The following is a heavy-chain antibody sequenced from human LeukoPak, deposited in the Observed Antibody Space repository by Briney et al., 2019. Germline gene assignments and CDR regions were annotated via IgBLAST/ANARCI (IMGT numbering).Heavy chain of an antibody. Sequence: GGSLRLSCAASGFTFDDYAMHWVRHVPGKGLEWVSGISWNSGSIVYADSVKGRFTISRDNAKNSLYLHMNSLSAADTALYYCAKGKKITVAGLFDCWGQGTLVTVSS. CDR3: AKGKKITVAGLFDC. J-gene: IGHJ4*02. D-gene: IGHD6-19*01. CDR1: GFTFDDYA. V-gene: IGHV3-9*01. CDR2: ISWNSGSI.